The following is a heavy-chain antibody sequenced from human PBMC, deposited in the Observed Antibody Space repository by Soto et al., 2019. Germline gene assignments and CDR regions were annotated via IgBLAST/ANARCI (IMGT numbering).Heavy chain of an antibody. D-gene: IGHD3-9*01. CDR2: INHSGST. CDR3: ATSEAILTGSDTPGACAFDS. V-gene: IGHV4-34*01. J-gene: IGHJ3*02. CDR1: GGSFIGYC. Sequence: SETLSLTCAVYGGSFIGYCWSWIRQPPGKGLEWIGEINHSGSTNYNPSLKSRVTISVDTSKNQFSLKLSSVTAADTAVYYCATSEAILTGSDTPGACAFDSWGQGTIVTVSS.